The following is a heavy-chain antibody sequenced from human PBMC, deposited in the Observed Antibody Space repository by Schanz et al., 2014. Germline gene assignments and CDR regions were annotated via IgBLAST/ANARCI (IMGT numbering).Heavy chain of an antibody. V-gene: IGHV3-23*04. CDR2: INGNGGIT. Sequence: VQLVESGGGVVQPGRSLRLSCATSGLNFDYYGMNWVRQAPGKGLEWVSAINGNGGITYYADPVKGRFTISRDNSKNTLYLQMNSLRAEDTAVYYCARGGGPEDVFDIWGQGTILTVSS. CDR3: ARGGGPEDVFDI. CDR1: GLNFDYYG. J-gene: IGHJ3*02. D-gene: IGHD5-12*01.